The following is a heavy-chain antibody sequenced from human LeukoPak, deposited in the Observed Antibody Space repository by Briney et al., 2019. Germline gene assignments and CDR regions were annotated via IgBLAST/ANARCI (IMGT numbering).Heavy chain of an antibody. CDR2: ISNSGRNT. CDR3: ARENWGYGSGSYPYYYYYMDV. J-gene: IGHJ6*03. Sequence: GGSLRLSCAASAFTFSSFAMTWVRQAPGKGLEWVSTISNSGRNTYYADSVKGRFTISRDNSKNTLYLQMNSLRAEDTAVYYCARENWGYGSGSYPYYYYYMDVWGKGTTVTVSS. V-gene: IGHV3-23*01. D-gene: IGHD3-10*01. CDR1: AFTFSSFA.